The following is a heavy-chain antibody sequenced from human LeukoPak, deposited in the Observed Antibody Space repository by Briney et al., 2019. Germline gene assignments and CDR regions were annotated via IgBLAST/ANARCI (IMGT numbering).Heavy chain of an antibody. V-gene: IGHV4-4*07. J-gene: IGHJ4*02. CDR3: ARGYDSSSTFDY. Sequence: SETLSLTCTVSGGSISSYYWSWIRQPAGKGLEWIGRISTSGSTNYNPSLKSRVTMSVDTSKNQFSLKLSSVTAADTAVYYCARGYDSSSTFDYWGQGTLVTVSS. D-gene: IGHD3-22*01. CDR2: ISTSGST. CDR1: GGSISSYY.